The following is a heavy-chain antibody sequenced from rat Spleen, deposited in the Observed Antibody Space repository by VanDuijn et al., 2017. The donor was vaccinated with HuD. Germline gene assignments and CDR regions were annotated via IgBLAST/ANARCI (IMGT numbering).Heavy chain of an antibody. V-gene: IGHV5-29*01. CDR1: GFTFSSYG. CDR2: ISYAGSST. Sequence: EVQLVESGGGLVQPGRSLKLSCAASGFTFSSYGMAWVRQAPTKGLEWVASISYAGSSTYYRNSVKGRFTISRDNAKSTLFLQRDSLSAEDTATYYCARLLGRRVSELGYWGQGVMVTVSS. D-gene: IGHD1-11*01. J-gene: IGHJ2*01. CDR3: ARLLGRRVSELGY.